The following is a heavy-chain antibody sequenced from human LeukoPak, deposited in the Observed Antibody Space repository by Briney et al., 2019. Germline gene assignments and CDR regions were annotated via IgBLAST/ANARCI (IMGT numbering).Heavy chain of an antibody. V-gene: IGHV3-74*01. CDR3: ALTGLRGYCYGMDV. J-gene: IGHJ6*02. CDR1: GFTFSSYW. CDR2: INSDGSRT. D-gene: IGHD1-14*01. Sequence: GGSLRLSCAASGFTFSSYWMHWVRQAPGKGLVWVSRINSDGSRTSYADSVKGRFTISRDNAKNTLYLQMNSLRAEDTAVYYCALTGLRGYCYGMDVWGQGTTVTVSS.